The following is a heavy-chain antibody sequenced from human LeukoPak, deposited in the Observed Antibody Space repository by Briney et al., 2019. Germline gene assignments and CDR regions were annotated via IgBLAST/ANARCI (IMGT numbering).Heavy chain of an antibody. V-gene: IGHV3-23*01. CDR2: IFPSGGEI. CDR3: AKGTLGLRYFDL. CDR1: GFTFSTFA. Sequence: PGGSLRLSCEASGFTFSTFAMIWVRQPPGKGLEWVSSIFPSGGEIHYADSVRGRFTISRDNSKSTLSLQMNSLRAEDTAVYYCAKGTLGLRYFDLWGRGTLVTVSS. D-gene: IGHD2-21*02. J-gene: IGHJ2*01.